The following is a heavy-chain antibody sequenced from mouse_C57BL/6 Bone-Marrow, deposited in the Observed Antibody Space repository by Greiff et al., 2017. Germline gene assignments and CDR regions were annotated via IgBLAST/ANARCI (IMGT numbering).Heavy chain of an antibody. CDR3: ARGRGYYGTYAMDY. J-gene: IGHJ4*01. V-gene: IGHV1-53*01. Sequence: QVQLQQPGTELVKPGASVKLSCKASGYTFTSYWLHWVKQRPGQGLEWIGNINPSNGGTNYNEKFKSKATLTVYKSSSTAYMQLSSLTSEDSAVYYCARGRGYYGTYAMDYWGQGTSVTVSS. CDR1: GYTFTSYW. CDR2: INPSNGGT. D-gene: IGHD1-1*01.